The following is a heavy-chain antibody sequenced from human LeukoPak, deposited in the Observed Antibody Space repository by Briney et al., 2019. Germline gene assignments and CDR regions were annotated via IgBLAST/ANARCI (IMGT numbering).Heavy chain of an antibody. CDR2: INPNSGGT. CDR3: ARDGSSSWYLYYYYMDV. V-gene: IGHV1-2*02. CDR1: GYTFTGYY. D-gene: IGHD6-13*01. Sequence: ASVKVSCKASGYTFTGYYMRWVRQAPGQGLEWMGWINPNSGGTNYAQKFQGRVTMTRDTSISTAYMELSRLRSDDTAVYYCARDGSSSWYLYYYYMDVWGKGTTVTISS. J-gene: IGHJ6*03.